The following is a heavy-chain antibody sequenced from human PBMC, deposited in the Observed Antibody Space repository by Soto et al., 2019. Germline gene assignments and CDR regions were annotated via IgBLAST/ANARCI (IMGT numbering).Heavy chain of an antibody. CDR3: ARHRARNWFDL. J-gene: IGHJ5*02. Sequence: QLQLQESGPGLVKPSETLSLTCIVSGGSISSSSYYWGWIRQPPGKGLEWIGSIYYSGSTYYNPSLKSRVTISVDTSKNQFSLKLSSVTAADTAVFYCARHRARNWFDLWGQGTLVTVSS. D-gene: IGHD6-6*01. CDR1: GGSISSSSYY. CDR2: IYYSGST. V-gene: IGHV4-39*01.